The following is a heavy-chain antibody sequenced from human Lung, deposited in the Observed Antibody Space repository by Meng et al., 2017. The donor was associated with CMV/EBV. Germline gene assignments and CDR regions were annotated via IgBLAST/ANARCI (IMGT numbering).Heavy chain of an antibody. Sequence: HVQLQESGPGRVKPSGTLSLTCAVSGVSISSSNWWSWVRQPPGKGLEWIGEIYHSGSTNYNPSLKSRVTISVDKSKNQFSLKLSSVTAADTAVYYCASFPPPGKQWLVTDYWGQGTLVTVSS. V-gene: IGHV4-4*02. CDR3: ASFPPPGKQWLVTDY. J-gene: IGHJ4*02. CDR2: IYHSGST. CDR1: GVSISSSNW. D-gene: IGHD6-19*01.